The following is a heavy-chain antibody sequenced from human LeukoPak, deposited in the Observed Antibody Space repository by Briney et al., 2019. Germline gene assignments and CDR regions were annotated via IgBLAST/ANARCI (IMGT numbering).Heavy chain of an antibody. D-gene: IGHD3-10*01. CDR3: ASSLTMVRGDY. CDR2: ISSRASAV. CDR1: GFTFSSYD. J-gene: IGHJ4*02. V-gene: IGHV3-48*03. Sequence: PGGSLRLSCAASGFTFSSYDMNRVRQAPGKGLEWVSYISSRASAVYYADSVKGRFTISRDNAKNSLYLQMDSLRAEDTAVYYCASSLTMVRGDYWGQGTLVTVSS.